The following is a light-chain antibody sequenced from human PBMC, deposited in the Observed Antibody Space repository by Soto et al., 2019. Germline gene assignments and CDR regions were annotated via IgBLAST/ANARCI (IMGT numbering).Light chain of an antibody. J-gene: IGLJ2*01. V-gene: IGLV2-14*03. CDR2: DVS. CDR1: SSDVGGYNF. CDR3: SSFTSSDTLVV. Sequence: QSVPTQPASVSGSPGQSITISCTGTSSDVGGYNFVSWYQHHPAKAPKLMIYDVSNRPSGVSNRFSGSKSGNTASLTISGLQAEDEAHYYCSSFTSSDTLVVFGGGTKLTVL.